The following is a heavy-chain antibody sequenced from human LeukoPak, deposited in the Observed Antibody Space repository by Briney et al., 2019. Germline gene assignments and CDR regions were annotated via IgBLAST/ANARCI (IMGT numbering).Heavy chain of an antibody. CDR1: GYSFTNFW. J-gene: IGHJ4*02. CDR3: ARQSRDGSKTRGYYFDS. D-gene: IGHD3-10*01. Sequence: GESLKISCKGSGYSFTNFWIGWVRQMPGKGLEWMGIIYPGDSDTRYSPSFQGQVTISADKSIDTVYLQWSSLKASDTATYYCARQSRDGSKTRGYYFDSWGQGTLVTVSS. V-gene: IGHV5-51*01. CDR2: IYPGDSDT.